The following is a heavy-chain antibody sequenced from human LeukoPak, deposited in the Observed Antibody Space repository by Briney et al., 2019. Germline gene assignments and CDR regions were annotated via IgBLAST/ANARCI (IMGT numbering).Heavy chain of an antibody. CDR2: ISGSGGST. D-gene: IGHD1-1*01. V-gene: IGHV3-23*01. J-gene: IGHJ4*02. CDR1: GFTFSSYG. CDR3: AKDSQVERPLRD. Sequence: PGGSLRLSCSASGFTFSSYGMSWVRQAPGKGLEWVSAISGSGGSTYYADSVKGRFTISRDNSKNTLYLQMNSLRAEDTAVYYCAKDSQVERPLRDWGQGTLVTVSS.